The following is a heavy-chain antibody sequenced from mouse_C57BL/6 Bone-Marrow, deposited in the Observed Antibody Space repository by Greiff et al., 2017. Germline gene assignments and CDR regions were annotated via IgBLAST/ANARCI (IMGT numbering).Heavy chain of an antibody. Sequence: QVQLQQSGAELVRPGASVKLSCKASGYTFTDYYINWVKQRPGQGLEWIARIYPGSGNTYYNEKFKGKATLTAEKASSTAYMQLSKLTFEDSAVYFCARRGGSSLFAYWGQGTLVNVSA. D-gene: IGHD1-1*01. CDR1: GYTFTDYY. V-gene: IGHV1-76*01. CDR3: ARRGGSSLFAY. J-gene: IGHJ3*01. CDR2: IYPGSGNT.